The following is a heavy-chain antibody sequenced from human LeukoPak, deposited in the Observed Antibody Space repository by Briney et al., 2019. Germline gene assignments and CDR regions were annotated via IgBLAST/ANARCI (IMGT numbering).Heavy chain of an antibody. CDR3: AREWGIVPPGYYYYMDV. J-gene: IGHJ6*03. D-gene: IGHD3-16*01. CDR1: GGSISSGSYY. Sequence: SQTLSLTCSVSGGSISSGSYYWSWIRQPAGKGLEWIGRVYTSGNTNYNPSFRSRVTISLDTAKNQFSLKLNSVTAADSAVYYCAREWGIVPPGYYYYMDVWGKGTTVTVSS. CDR2: VYTSGNT. V-gene: IGHV4-61*02.